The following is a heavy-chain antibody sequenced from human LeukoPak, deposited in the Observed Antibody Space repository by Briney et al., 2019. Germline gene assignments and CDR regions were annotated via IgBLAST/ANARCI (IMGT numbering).Heavy chain of an antibody. CDR3: ARGGSGNWNAPFDY. J-gene: IGHJ4*02. CDR1: GFSFSSYS. Sequence: GGSLRLSCAASGFSFSSYSMNWVRQAPGKGLEWVSSISSSSSSIYYADSVKGRFTISRDNAKNPLYLQMNSLRADDTAVYYCARGGSGNWNAPFDYWGQGTLVTVSS. CDR2: ISSSSSSI. V-gene: IGHV3-21*01. D-gene: IGHD1-1*01.